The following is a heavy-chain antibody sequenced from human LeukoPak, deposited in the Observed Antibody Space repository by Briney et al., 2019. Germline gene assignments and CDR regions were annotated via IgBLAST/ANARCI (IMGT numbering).Heavy chain of an antibody. J-gene: IGHJ2*01. V-gene: IGHV4-30-2*01. Sequence: SETLSLTCAVSGGSISSGAYAWGWIRQPPGKGLEWIGYIYHSGSTYYNPSLNSRVTMSLDRSKNQFSLKVNSVTAADTAVYYCAGLTTPAWYFDLWGRGTLVTVSS. CDR2: IYHSGST. CDR1: GGSISSGAYA. D-gene: IGHD2-15*01. CDR3: AGLTTPAWYFDL.